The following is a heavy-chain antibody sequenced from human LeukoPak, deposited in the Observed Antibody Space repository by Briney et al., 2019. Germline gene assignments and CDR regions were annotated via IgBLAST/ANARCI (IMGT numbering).Heavy chain of an antibody. D-gene: IGHD6-19*01. V-gene: IGHV1-8*01. Sequence: ASVKVSCKASGYTFTSYDINWVRQATGQGLEWMGWMNPNSGNTGYAQKFQGRVTMTRDTSISTAYMELSSLRSEDTAVYYCARTQQWLGPDAFDIWGQGTMVSVSS. CDR1: GYTFTSYD. J-gene: IGHJ3*02. CDR2: MNPNSGNT. CDR3: ARTQQWLGPDAFDI.